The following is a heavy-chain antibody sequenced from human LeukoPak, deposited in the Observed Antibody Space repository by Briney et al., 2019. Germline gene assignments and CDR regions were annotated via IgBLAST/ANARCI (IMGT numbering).Heavy chain of an antibody. J-gene: IGHJ4*02. CDR2: IYFSGST. CDR1: GDSISSYY. D-gene: IGHD6-13*01. CDR3: ARFAQVDSSTWYYFDS. V-gene: IGHV4-59*01. Sequence: SETLSLTCTVSGDSISSYYWSWIRQPPGKGLEWIGDIYFSGSTKYNPSLKSRVTISVDTSKNQFSLKVSSVTAADTAVYYCARFAQVDSSTWYYFDSWGQGTLVTVSS.